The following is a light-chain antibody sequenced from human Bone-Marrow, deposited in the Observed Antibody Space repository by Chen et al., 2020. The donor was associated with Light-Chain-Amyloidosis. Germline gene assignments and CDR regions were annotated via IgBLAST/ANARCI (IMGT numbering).Light chain of an antibody. CDR1: QSVSSY. CDR2: DAS. V-gene: IGKV3-11*01. Sequence: ILLTQSPATLSLSPGERVTLSCRASQSVSSYLAWYQQQPGQAPRLLIYDASNRATGIPAWFSGSGSGTDFTLTISSLEPEDFAVDDCQQRSNWPRFTFGPGTKVDIK. CDR3: QQRSNWPRFT. J-gene: IGKJ3*01.